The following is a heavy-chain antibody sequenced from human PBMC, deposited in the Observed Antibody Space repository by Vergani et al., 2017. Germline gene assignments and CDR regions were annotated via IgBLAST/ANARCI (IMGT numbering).Heavy chain of an antibody. J-gene: IGHJ6*02. Sequence: QVQLLQSGSELKKPGASVRISCEVSGYTFTNYPLIWVRQAPGQGLEFMGWINTNSGNPTYAPGFTGRFVFSLDTSVSTAYLQISGLKAEDSAVYYCAGGRQWRLTEYLYGMDVWGQGTTVTVSS. CDR2: INTNSGNP. D-gene: IGHD6-19*01. CDR3: AGGRQWRLTEYLYGMDV. V-gene: IGHV7-4-1*02. CDR1: GYTFTNYP.